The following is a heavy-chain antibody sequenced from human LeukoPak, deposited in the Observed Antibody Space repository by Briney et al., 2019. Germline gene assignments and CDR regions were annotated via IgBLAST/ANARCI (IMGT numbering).Heavy chain of an antibody. J-gene: IGHJ6*03. CDR1: GYTFTSYG. V-gene: IGHV1-18*01. D-gene: IGHD3-10*01. Sequence: ASVKVSCKASGYTFTSYGISWVRQAPGQGLEWMGWISAYNGNTNYAQELQGRVTMTTDTSTSTAYMELRSLRSDDTAVYYCARDFQSFYGSGSYYKGPRRYYYMDVWGKGTTVTVSS. CDR2: ISAYNGNT. CDR3: ARDFQSFYGSGSYYKGPRRYYYMDV.